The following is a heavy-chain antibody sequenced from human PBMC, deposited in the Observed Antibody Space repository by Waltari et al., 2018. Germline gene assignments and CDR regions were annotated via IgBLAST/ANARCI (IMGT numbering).Heavy chain of an antibody. V-gene: IGHV1-69*02. CDR1: GGTFSSYT. D-gene: IGHD1-7*01. J-gene: IGHJ6*02. CDR3: ARYLAWNYETYGMDV. Sequence: QVQLVQSGAEVKKPGSSVKVSCKASGGTFSSYTISWVRQAPRQGLEWMGRIIPILGIANYAQKFQGRVTITADKSTSTAYMELSSLRSEDTAVYYCARYLAWNYETYGMDVWGQGTTVTVSS. CDR2: IIPILGIA.